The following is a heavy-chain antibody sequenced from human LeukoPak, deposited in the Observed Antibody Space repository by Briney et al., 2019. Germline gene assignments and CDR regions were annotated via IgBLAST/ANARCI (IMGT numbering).Heavy chain of an antibody. V-gene: IGHV3-7*01. J-gene: IGHJ4*02. Sequence: GGSLRLSCVASGFTFSRSWMDWVRQAPGKGLEWVANIKEDGSQTYYVDSAKGRYTISRDNAKNSLYLQMDSLRVEDTAIYYCAKSLDYWGRGTLVTVSS. CDR1: GFTFSRSW. CDR3: AKSLDY. CDR2: IKEDGSQT.